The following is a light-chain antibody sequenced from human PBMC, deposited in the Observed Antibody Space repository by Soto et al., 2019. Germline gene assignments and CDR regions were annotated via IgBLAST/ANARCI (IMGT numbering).Light chain of an antibody. V-gene: IGKV1-39*01. CDR1: RSISNY. CDR3: QQSYTAPYT. J-gene: IGKJ3*01. Sequence: DIQRTQAPSSLSPSVGDAVSLTCRASRSISNYLNWYQQKPGRAPKLLISGASSLQRGVPSRFSGSGSGTTFTLTITSLQPDDFAIYFCQQSYTAPYTFGPGTKVDIK. CDR2: GAS.